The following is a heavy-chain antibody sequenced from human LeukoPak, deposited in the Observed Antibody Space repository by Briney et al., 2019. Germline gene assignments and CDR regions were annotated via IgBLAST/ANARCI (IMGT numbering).Heavy chain of an antibody. Sequence: GGSLRLSCAASGFTFSSYAMSWVRQAPGKGLEWVSAISGSGGSTYYADSVKGRFTISRDNSKNTLYLQMNSLRAEDTAVYYCAKAAYLVDTAMVTPFDYWGQGTLVTVSS. D-gene: IGHD5-18*01. V-gene: IGHV3-23*01. CDR2: ISGSGGST. J-gene: IGHJ4*02. CDR1: GFTFSSYA. CDR3: AKAAYLVDTAMVTPFDY.